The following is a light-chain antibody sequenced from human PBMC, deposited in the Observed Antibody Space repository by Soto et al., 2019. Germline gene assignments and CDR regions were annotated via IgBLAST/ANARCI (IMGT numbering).Light chain of an antibody. CDR3: QSYDDSLSVHYV. V-gene: IGLV1-40*01. Sequence: QSVLTQPPSVSGAPGQRVTISCTGSSSNIGSTYDVQWYQQLPGTAPKLLIHGNTDRPSEVPDRFSGSKSGTSASLAITGLQADDEADYYCQSYDDSLSVHYVFGTGTKVTVL. J-gene: IGLJ1*01. CDR1: SSNIGSTYD. CDR2: GNT.